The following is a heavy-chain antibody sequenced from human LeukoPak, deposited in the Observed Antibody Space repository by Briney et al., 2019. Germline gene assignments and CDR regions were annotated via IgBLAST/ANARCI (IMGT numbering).Heavy chain of an antibody. CDR2: ISYDGSNK. J-gene: IGHJ4*02. CDR1: GFTFSSYG. D-gene: IGHD3-10*01. V-gene: IGHV3-30*03. Sequence: GGSLRLSCAASGFTFSSYGMHWVRQAPGKGLEWVAVISYDGSNKYYADSVKGRFTISRDNAENSLYLQMDSLRDEDTAVYYCARAPMVRGLITSFDQWGQGTLVTVTS. CDR3: ARAPMVRGLITSFDQ.